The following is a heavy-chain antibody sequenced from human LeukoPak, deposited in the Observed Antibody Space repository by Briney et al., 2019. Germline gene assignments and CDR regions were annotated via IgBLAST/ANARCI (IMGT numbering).Heavy chain of an antibody. CDR2: ISGSGGST. Sequence: GGSLRLSCAASGSTFSSYGMSWVRQAPGKGLEWVSAISGSGGSTYYADSVKGRFTISRDNAKNSLYLQMNSLRAEDTAVYYCARNGIAAPLPDYWGQGTLVTVSS. CDR1: GSTFSSYG. J-gene: IGHJ4*02. D-gene: IGHD6-13*01. V-gene: IGHV3-23*01. CDR3: ARNGIAAPLPDY.